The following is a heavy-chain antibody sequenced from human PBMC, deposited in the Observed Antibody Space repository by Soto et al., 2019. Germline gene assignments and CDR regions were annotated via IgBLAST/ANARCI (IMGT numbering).Heavy chain of an antibody. CDR3: AKVPATEDYYGMDV. Sequence: PGGSLRLSCAASGFSFSSCGMHWVRQAPGKGLEWVAVISYDGNNQFYSESVKGRFTISRDNSNNTLYLQMNSLRGEDTAVYYCAKVPATEDYYGMDVWGQGTTVTVSS. V-gene: IGHV3-30*18. CDR2: ISYDGNNQ. J-gene: IGHJ6*02. CDR1: GFSFSSCG.